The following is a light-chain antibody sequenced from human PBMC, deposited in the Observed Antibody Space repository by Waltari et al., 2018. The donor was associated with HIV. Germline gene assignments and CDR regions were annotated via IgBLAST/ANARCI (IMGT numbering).Light chain of an antibody. CDR1: QSVSSY. Sequence: EIVLTQSPATLSLSPGERATLPCRASQSVSSYLAWYQQKPGQAPRLLIYDASNRATGIPARFSGSGSGTDFTLTISSLEPEDFAVYYCQQRRNWPPLTFGGGTKVEIK. V-gene: IGKV3-11*01. J-gene: IGKJ4*01. CDR2: DAS. CDR3: QQRRNWPPLT.